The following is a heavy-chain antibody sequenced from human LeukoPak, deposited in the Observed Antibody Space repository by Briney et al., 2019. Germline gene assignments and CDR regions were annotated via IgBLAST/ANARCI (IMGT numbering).Heavy chain of an antibody. CDR3: AREKSGYTY. V-gene: IGHV4-59*01. CDR1: GGFINSYY. Sequence: PSETLSLTCTVSGGFINSYYWSWIRQPPGKGLEWIGYIYYSGTTHYNPSLKSRVTISVDTSKNQFSLRLSSVTAADTAVYYCAREKSGYTYWGQGTLVTVSS. D-gene: IGHD3-22*01. J-gene: IGHJ4*02. CDR2: IYYSGTT.